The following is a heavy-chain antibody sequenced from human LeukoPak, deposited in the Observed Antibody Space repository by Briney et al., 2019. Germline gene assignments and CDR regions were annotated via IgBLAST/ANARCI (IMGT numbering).Heavy chain of an antibody. V-gene: IGHV4-39*07. J-gene: IGHJ4*02. Sequence: TSSETLSLTCTVSGASISSSSYYWGWIRQPPGKGLEWIGGIYYSGSTYYNPSLKSRVTISVDTSKNQFSLKLSSVTAADTAVYYCARDGLVVIATAIDYWGQGTLVTVSS. CDR2: IYYSGST. D-gene: IGHD2-21*01. CDR3: ARDGLVVIATAIDY. CDR1: GASISSSSYY.